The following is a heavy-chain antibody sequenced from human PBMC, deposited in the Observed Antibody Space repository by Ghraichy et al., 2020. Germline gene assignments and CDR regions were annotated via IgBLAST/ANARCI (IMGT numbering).Heavy chain of an antibody. CDR3: AKARGVVPDAALDY. CDR1: GFTFSNYA. V-gene: IGHV3-23*01. D-gene: IGHD2-2*01. CDR2: ISAGGTST. Sequence: GGSLRLSCVASGFTFSNYAMSWVRQTPGKGLEWLSGISAGGTSTYNADSVKGRFTISRDNSKNTLYLQMNSLRAEDTAVYFCAKARGVVPDAALDYWGQGTLVTVSS. J-gene: IGHJ4*02.